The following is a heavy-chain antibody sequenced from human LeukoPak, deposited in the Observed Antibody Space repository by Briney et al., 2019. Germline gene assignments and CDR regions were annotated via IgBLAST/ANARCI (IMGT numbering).Heavy chain of an antibody. J-gene: IGHJ4*02. V-gene: IGHV1-2*02. D-gene: IGHD4-17*01. Sequence: ASVKVSCKASGYTFTGYYMHWVRQAPGQGLEWMGWINPNSGGTNYAQKFQGRVTMTRDTSISTAYMELSRLRSDDTAVYCCARGFYGDYIIDYWGQGTLVTVSS. CDR3: ARGFYGDYIIDY. CDR2: INPNSGGT. CDR1: GYTFTGYY.